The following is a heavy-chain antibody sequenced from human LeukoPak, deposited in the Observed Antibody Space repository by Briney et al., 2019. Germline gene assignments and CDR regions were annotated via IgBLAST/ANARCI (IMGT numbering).Heavy chain of an antibody. CDR3: AKDLSSYYDSSGYQAYEY. J-gene: IGHJ4*02. CDR2: ISGSGGST. Sequence: HPGGSLRLSCAASGFTFSSYAMSWVRQAPGKGLEWVSAISGSGGSTYYADSVKGRFTISRDNSKNTLYLQMNSLRAEDTAVYYCAKDLSSYYDSSGYQAYEYWGQGTLVTVSS. CDR1: GFTFSSYA. D-gene: IGHD3-22*01. V-gene: IGHV3-23*01.